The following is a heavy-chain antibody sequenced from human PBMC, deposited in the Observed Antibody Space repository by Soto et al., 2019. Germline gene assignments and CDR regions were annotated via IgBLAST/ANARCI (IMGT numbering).Heavy chain of an antibody. CDR2: ISYSGST. CDR1: GGSISSYF. J-gene: IGHJ1*01. D-gene: IGHD6-13*01. CDR3: ASLGYTSRLYSFQH. Sequence: QVQLQESGPGLVKPSETLSLTCTVSGGSISSYFWSWIRQSPGKGLEWIGYISYSGSTNYNPALNSRVTISVHTSTNQFSLGLSSVTATDTAVYYCASLGYTSRLYSFQHWGQGTLVTVSS. V-gene: IGHV4-59*08.